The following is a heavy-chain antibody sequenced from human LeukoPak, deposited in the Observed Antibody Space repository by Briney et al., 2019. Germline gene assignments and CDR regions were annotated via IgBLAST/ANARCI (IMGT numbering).Heavy chain of an antibody. J-gene: IGHJ3*02. D-gene: IGHD3-16*01. CDR1: GYTFTSYD. CDR2: MNPNSGNT. V-gene: IGHV1-8*01. CDR3: ARVATLGDDAFDI. Sequence: ASVKVSCKASGYTFTSYDINWVRQATGQGLEWMGWMNPNSGNTGYAQKFQGRVTITRNTSISTAYMELSSLRSEDTAVYYCARVATLGDDAFDIWGQGTMVTVSS.